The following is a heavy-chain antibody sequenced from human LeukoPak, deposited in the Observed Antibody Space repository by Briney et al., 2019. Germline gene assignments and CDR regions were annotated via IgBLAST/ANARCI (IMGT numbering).Heavy chain of an antibody. CDR2: IRSKADSYAT. Sequence: GGSLRLSCAASGFTFSDAWMSWVRQASGKGLEWVGHIRSKADSYATVYAASVKGRFTITRDDSENTAYLQMNSLKTEDTAVYYCATFPSGSYSAYWGQGTLVTVSS. CDR1: GFTFSDAW. D-gene: IGHD1-26*01. CDR3: ATFPSGSYSAY. V-gene: IGHV3-73*01. J-gene: IGHJ4*02.